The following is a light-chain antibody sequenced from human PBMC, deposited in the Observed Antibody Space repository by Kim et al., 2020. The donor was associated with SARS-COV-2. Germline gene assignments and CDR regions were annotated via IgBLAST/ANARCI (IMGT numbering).Light chain of an antibody. V-gene: IGLV1-40*01. J-gene: IGLJ1*01. CDR2: DNT. CDR3: QSYDSSLSGYV. Sequence: RVTLSGTGSSSNIGAGFDVHWYQKLPGPAPKLLIFDNTNRPSGVPDRFSGSKSGTSASLAITGLQAEDEADYYCQSYDSSLSGYVFGTGTKVTVL. CDR1: SSNIGAGFD.